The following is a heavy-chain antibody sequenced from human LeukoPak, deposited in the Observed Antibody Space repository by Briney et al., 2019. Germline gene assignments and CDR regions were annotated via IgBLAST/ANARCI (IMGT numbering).Heavy chain of an antibody. V-gene: IGHV1-69*04. CDR2: IIPIPGIA. Sequence: ASVKVSCKASGGTFSSYAISWVRQAPGQGLEWMGRIIPIPGIANYAQKFQGRVTITADKSTSTAYMELSSLRSEDTAVYYCARMPLGYCSGGSCYYFDYWGQGTLVTVSS. CDR3: ARMPLGYCSGGSCYYFDY. CDR1: GGTFSSYA. D-gene: IGHD2-15*01. J-gene: IGHJ4*02.